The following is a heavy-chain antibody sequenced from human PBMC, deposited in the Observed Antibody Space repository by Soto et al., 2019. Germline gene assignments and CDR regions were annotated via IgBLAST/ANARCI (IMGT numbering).Heavy chain of an antibody. D-gene: IGHD2-21*02. J-gene: IGHJ5*02. CDR1: GGSISNPSYY. CDR3: AGLTFRTAADSNGRRNWFGP. CDR2: IFYTGRT. V-gene: IGHV4-39*01. Sequence: SETLSLTCTVSGGSISNPSYYWGWVRQPPGKGLEWIGDIFYTGRTYYSPSLKSRVTISVDTSKEQFSLNLTPVTAADTAVYFCAGLTFRTAADSNGRRNWFGPWAQGTLVTVSS.